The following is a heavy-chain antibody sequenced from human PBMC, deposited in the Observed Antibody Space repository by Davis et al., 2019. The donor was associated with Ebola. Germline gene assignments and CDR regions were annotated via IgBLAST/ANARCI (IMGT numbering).Heavy chain of an antibody. D-gene: IGHD1-26*01. Sequence: SETLSLTCTVSGGSVSSGSYYWSWIRQPPGKGLEWIGYIYYSGSTNYNPSLKSRVTISVDKSKNQFSLKLSSVTAADTAVYYCARYGGNEGYSGSYWGYYYYGMDVWGQGTTVTVSS. V-gene: IGHV4-61*01. J-gene: IGHJ6*02. CDR2: IYYSGST. CDR3: ARYGGNEGYSGSYWGYYYYGMDV. CDR1: GGSVSSGSYY.